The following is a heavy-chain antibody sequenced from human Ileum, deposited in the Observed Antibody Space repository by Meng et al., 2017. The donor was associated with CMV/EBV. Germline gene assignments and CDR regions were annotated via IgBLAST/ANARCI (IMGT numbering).Heavy chain of an antibody. J-gene: IGHJ4*02. D-gene: IGHD4-11*01. CDR2: THYAGSS. CDR3: ARERGSNYAFDC. Sequence: CSLSGASISWVGYSFTQWRQRLEMSLACVGCTHYAGSSFCSPSLKSRATISSDTSKNQFSMKLGSVAAADAAVYYCARERGSNYAFDCWGQGTLVTVSS. V-gene: IGHV4-31*03. CDR1: GASISWVGYS.